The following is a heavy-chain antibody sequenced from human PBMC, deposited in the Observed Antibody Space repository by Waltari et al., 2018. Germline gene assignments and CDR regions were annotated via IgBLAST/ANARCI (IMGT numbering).Heavy chain of an antibody. J-gene: IGHJ4*02. CDR3: ARGPREAASDY. Sequence: QVQLVQSGAEVKKPGASVKVSCTASGYNITSYDINWGRQATGQGLEWMGWMNPTSGNTGYAQKFQGRVTITRNTSISTAYMELSSLRSEDTAVYYCARGPREAASDYWGQGTLVTVSS. V-gene: IGHV1-8*03. D-gene: IGHD1-26*01. CDR1: GYNITSYD. CDR2: MNPTSGNT.